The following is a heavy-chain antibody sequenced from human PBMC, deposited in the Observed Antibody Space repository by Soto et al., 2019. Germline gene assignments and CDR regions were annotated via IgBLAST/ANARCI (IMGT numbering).Heavy chain of an antibody. CDR2: IYYSGST. CDR1: GGSISSGGYY. V-gene: IGHV4-31*03. Sequence: QVQLQESGPGLVKPSQTLSLTCSVSGGSISSGGYYWSWIRQHPGKGLEWIGYIYYSGSTSYNPSLTSRVTIPVDTSKNQFSLKLSSVTAADTAVYYCARGYCSSTSCFDPWGQGTLVTVSS. D-gene: IGHD2-2*01. CDR3: ARGYCSSTSCFDP. J-gene: IGHJ5*02.